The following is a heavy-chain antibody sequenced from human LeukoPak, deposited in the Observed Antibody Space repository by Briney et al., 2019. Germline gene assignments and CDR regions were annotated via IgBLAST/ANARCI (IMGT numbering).Heavy chain of an antibody. CDR1: GDSISSGNY. J-gene: IGHJ2*01. Sequence: PSETLSLTCTVSGDSISSGNYWGWIRQPPGKGLEWIGSIFHTGSTYFNLSLKSRVTISVDTSKNQFSLKLSSVTAADTAVYYCARSKVLLWFGELSPPFDLWGRGTLVTVSS. V-gene: IGHV4-38-2*02. D-gene: IGHD3-10*01. CDR2: IFHTGST. CDR3: ARSKVLLWFGELSPPFDL.